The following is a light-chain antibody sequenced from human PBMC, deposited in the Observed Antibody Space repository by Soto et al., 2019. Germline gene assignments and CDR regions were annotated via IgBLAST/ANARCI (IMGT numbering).Light chain of an antibody. CDR1: SSDVGSYNL. CDR3: CSYAGSSTFRV. Sequence: QSALTQPASVSGSPGQSITISCTGTSSDVGSYNLVSWYQQHPGKAPKLMIYEGSKRPSGVSNRFSGSKSGNTASLTISGLQAEDEADYYGCSYAGSSTFRVFGGGTKVTVL. J-gene: IGLJ2*01. V-gene: IGLV2-23*03. CDR2: EGS.